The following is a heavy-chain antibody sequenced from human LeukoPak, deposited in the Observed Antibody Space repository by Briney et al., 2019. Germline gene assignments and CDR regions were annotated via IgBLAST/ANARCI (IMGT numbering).Heavy chain of an antibody. Sequence: GASVKVSCKASGYTFTGYYMHWVRQAPGQGLEWMGWINPNSGGTNYAQKFQGRVTMTRDTSISTAYMELSRLRSDDTAVYYCARAGGNPIPMVYYYYYMDVWGKGTTVTVSS. D-gene: IGHD4-23*01. J-gene: IGHJ6*03. V-gene: IGHV1-2*02. CDR1: GYTFTGYY. CDR3: ARAGGNPIPMVYYYYYMDV. CDR2: INPNSGGT.